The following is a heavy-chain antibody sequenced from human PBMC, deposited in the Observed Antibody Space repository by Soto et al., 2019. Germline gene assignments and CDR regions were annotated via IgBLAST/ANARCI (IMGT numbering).Heavy chain of an antibody. D-gene: IGHD5-12*01. J-gene: IGHJ4*02. V-gene: IGHV3-30-3*01. Sequence: QVQLVESGGGVVQPGRSLRLSCAASGFTFSSYAMHWVRQAPGKGLEWVAAITYDGNKNYYADSVKGRFTISRDNSENTLFLQMNSLRAEDTAVYYCAREYNFDYWGQGTLVTVSS. CDR3: AREYNFDY. CDR1: GFTFSSYA. CDR2: ITYDGNKN.